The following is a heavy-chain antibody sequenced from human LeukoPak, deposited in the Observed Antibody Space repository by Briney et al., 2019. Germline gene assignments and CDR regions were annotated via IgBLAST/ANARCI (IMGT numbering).Heavy chain of an antibody. CDR2: INPNSGGT. J-gene: IGHJ6*02. Sequence: ASVKVSCKASGYTFTGHYMHWVRQAPGQGLEWMGWINPNSGGTNYAQKFQGRVTMTRDTSISTAYMELSRLRSDDTAVYHCAREGEDIVVVPAANYYYYYGMDVWGQGTTVTVSS. V-gene: IGHV1-2*02. CDR3: AREGEDIVVVPAANYYYYYGMDV. CDR1: GYTFTGHY. D-gene: IGHD2-2*01.